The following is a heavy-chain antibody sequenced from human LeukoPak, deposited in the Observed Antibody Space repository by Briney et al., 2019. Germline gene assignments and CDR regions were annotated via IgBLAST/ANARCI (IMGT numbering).Heavy chain of an antibody. CDR3: ANCYRSPRYNNYYMDV. CDR1: GFSFSNYF. D-gene: IGHD2-21*01. Sequence: PGGSLRLSCAASGFSFSNYFMSWLRQAPGKGLEWVANIKEDGTEKYYMDSVKGRFTISRDNAENSLYLQMNSLRVEDTAVYYCANCYRSPRYNNYYMDVWGKGTTVTVSS. CDR2: IKEDGTEK. V-gene: IGHV3-7*01. J-gene: IGHJ6*03.